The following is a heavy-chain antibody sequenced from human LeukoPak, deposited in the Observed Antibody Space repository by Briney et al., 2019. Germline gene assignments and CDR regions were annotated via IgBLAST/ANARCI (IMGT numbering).Heavy chain of an antibody. CDR3: ARDGSGYSYGSYYFDY. J-gene: IGHJ4*02. Sequence: GGSLRLSCAASGFTFSDYYMSWIRQAPGKGLEWVSYISSSSSYTNYADSVKGRFTISRENAKNSLYLQMNSLRAEDTAVYYCARDGSGYSYGSYYFDYWGQGTLVTVSS. CDR2: ISSSSSYT. D-gene: IGHD5-18*01. V-gene: IGHV3-11*06. CDR1: GFTFSDYY.